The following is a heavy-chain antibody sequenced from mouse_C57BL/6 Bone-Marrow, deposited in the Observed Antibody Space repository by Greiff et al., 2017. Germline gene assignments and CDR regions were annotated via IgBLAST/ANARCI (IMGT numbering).Heavy chain of an antibody. CDR1: GFTFSDYG. CDR3: ARASGSSPWYFDV. D-gene: IGHD1-1*01. Sequence: EVKLVESGGGLVKPGGSLKLSCAASGFTFSDYGMHWVRQAPEKGLEWVAYISSGSSTIYYADTVKGRFPISRDNAKNTLFLQMTRLRSEDTAMYYCARASGSSPWYFDVWGTGTTVTVSS. CDR2: ISSGSSTI. V-gene: IGHV5-17*01. J-gene: IGHJ1*03.